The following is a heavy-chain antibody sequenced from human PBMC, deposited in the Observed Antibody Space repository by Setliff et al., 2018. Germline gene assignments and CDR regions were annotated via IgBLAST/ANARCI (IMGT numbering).Heavy chain of an antibody. D-gene: IGHD1-1*01. J-gene: IGHJ4*02. Sequence: LTCTVSGASISGDSFYWAWIRQPPGKGLEWIGSVLYSGTTFYNPSLKSPVTISVNTSNNQFSLELKSVTAADTAVYFCVRTGTYRYFDYWGQGTQVTVSS. CDR2: VLYSGTT. CDR3: VRTGTYRYFDY. V-gene: IGHV4-39*01. CDR1: GASISGDSFY.